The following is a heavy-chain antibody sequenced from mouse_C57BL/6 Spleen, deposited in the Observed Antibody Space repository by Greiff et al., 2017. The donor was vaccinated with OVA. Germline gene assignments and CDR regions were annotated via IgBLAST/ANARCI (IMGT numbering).Heavy chain of an antibody. Sequence: EVKLVESGGGLVKPGGSLKLSCAASGFTFSDYGMHWVRQAPEKGLEWVAYISSGSSTISYADTVKGRFTISIDNDKNTLFLQMTSLSSEDAAIYYCARKEYDLYAKDYWGQGTTVTVSS. V-gene: IGHV5-17*01. CDR1: GFTFSDYG. CDR3: ARKEYDLYAKDY. D-gene: IGHD2-10*02. J-gene: IGHJ4*01. CDR2: ISSGSSTI.